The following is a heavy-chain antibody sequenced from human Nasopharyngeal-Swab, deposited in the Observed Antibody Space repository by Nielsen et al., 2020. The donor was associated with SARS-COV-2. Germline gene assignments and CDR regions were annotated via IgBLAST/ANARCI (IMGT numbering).Heavy chain of an antibody. Sequence: GGSLRLSCAASGFTFSSYSMNWVRQAPGKGLEWVAVISYDGSNKYYADSVKGRFTISRDNSKNTLYLQMNSLRAEDTAVYYCAKDRIVVVTVWYYFDYWGQGTLVTVSS. J-gene: IGHJ4*02. D-gene: IGHD2-21*02. CDR2: ISYDGSNK. CDR3: AKDRIVVVTVWYYFDY. V-gene: IGHV3-30*18. CDR1: GFTFSSYS.